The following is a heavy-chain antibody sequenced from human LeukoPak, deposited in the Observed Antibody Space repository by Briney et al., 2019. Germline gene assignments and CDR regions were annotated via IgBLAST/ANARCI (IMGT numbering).Heavy chain of an antibody. CDR3: ARDRTIADYGDSSDI. V-gene: IGHV3-20*04. J-gene: IGHJ3*02. CDR1: GFTFYDYG. CDR2: INWNGGST. Sequence: GGSLRLSCAASGFTFYDYGMRWVRQAPGKGLEWGSGINWNGGSTGYADSVKGRFTISRDNAKNSLYLQMNSLRAEDTALYYCARDRTIADYGDSSDIWGQGTMVTVSS. D-gene: IGHD4-17*01.